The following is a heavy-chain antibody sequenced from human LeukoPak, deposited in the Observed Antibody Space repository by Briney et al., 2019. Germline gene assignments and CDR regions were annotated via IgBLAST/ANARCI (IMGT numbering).Heavy chain of an antibody. D-gene: IGHD3-10*01. CDR3: ARAMVRGVIPY. CDR2: ISNDGTIQ. CDR1: GFTFVGYA. Sequence: GGSLRLSCAASGFTFVGYAMHWVRQAPGKGLEWLAVISNDGTIQYYADSVKGRFTISRDNSRNIMNLQADSLRPEDTALYYCARAMVRGVIPYWGQGTLVTVS. J-gene: IGHJ4*02. V-gene: IGHV3-30*04.